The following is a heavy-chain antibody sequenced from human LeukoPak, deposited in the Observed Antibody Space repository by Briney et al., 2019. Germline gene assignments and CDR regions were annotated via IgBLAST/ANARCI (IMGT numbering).Heavy chain of an antibody. CDR2: INHSANM. V-gene: IGHV4-34*01. CDR3: VYVGLTATIREDC. CDR1: GGSFSDYY. Sequence: SETLSLTCAVYGGSFSDYYWSWIRQPPGKGLEWIGDINHSANMRYNPSLKSRVSVSVDTSKSQFSLKLSSVTAADTAVYYCVYVGLTATIREDCWGQGTLVTVSS. J-gene: IGHJ4*02. D-gene: IGHD5-12*01.